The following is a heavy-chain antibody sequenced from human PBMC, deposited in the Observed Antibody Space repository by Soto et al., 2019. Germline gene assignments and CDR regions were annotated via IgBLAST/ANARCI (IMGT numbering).Heavy chain of an antibody. V-gene: IGHV3-7*05. D-gene: IGHD2-15*01. CDR3: ARERDIVVVAATDAFDI. CDR2: IKQDGSEK. CDR1: GFTFSSYW. Sequence: GGSLRLSCAASGFTFSSYWMSWVRQAPGKGLEWVANIKQDGSEKYYVDSVKGRFTTSRDNAKNSLYLQMNSLRAEDTAVYYCARERDIVVVAATDAFDIWGQGTMVTVSS. J-gene: IGHJ3*02.